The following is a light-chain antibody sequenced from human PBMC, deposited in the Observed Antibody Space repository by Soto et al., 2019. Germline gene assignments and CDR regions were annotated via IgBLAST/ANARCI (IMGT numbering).Light chain of an antibody. CDR1: QGISSY. J-gene: IGKJ4*01. CDR2: AAS. CDR3: QQYEDLVT. V-gene: IGKV1-8*01. Sequence: AIRMTQSPSSLSASTGDRVTITCRASQGISSYLAWYQQKPGKAPKLLIYAASTLQSGVPSRFSGSGSGTDFTLTISCLQSEDVAAYYCQQYEDLVTFGGGTKV.